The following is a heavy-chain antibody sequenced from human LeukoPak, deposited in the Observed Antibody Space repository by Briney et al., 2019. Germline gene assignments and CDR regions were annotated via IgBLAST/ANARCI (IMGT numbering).Heavy chain of an antibody. CDR3: ARGEQWRPEFDY. D-gene: IGHD6-19*01. J-gene: IGHJ4*02. CDR1: GYTFTGYY. V-gene: IGHV1-2*02. Sequence: GASVKVSCKASGYTFTGYYMHWVRQAPGQGLEWMGWTNPNSGGTNYAQKFQGRGTMTRDTSISTAYMELSRLRSDDTAVYYCARGEQWRPEFDYWGQGTLVTVSS. CDR2: TNPNSGGT.